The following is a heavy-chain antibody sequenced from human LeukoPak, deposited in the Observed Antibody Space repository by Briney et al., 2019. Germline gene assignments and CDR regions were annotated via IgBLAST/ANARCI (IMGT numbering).Heavy chain of an antibody. CDR1: GFTFSNAW. D-gene: IGHD4-11*01. J-gene: IGHJ4*02. CDR2: IKSKTDGGTT. Sequence: GGSLRLSCAASGFTFSNAWMSWVRQAPGKGLEWVGRIKSKTDGGTTDYAAPVKGRFTISRDDSKNTLYLQMNSLKTEDTAVYYCTTDEPDYSNYGDYWGQGTLVTVSS. V-gene: IGHV3-15*01. CDR3: TTDEPDYSNYGDY.